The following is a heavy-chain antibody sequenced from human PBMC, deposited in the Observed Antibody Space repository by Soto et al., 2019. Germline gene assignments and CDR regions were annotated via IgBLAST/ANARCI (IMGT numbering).Heavy chain of an antibody. J-gene: IGHJ1*01. V-gene: IGHV4-31*01. Sequence: SETLSLTCTVSGGSISSGGYYWSWIRQHPGKGLEWIGYIYYSGSTYYNPSLKSPVTISVDTSKNQFSLKLSSVTAADTAVYYCARASRDYYDSSGYYYGLGYFQHWGQGTLVTVSS. CDR2: IYYSGST. CDR1: GGSISSGGYY. CDR3: ARASRDYYDSSGYYYGLGYFQH. D-gene: IGHD3-22*01.